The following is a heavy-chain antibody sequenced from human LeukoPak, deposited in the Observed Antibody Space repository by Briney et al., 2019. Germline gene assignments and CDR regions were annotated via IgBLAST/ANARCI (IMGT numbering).Heavy chain of an antibody. CDR2: MHPNSGNT. J-gene: IGHJ4*01. CDR3: ARVSFDTSGHKINFDY. D-gene: IGHD3-22*01. V-gene: IGHV1-8*01. CDR1: GYTFHSYD. Sequence: ASVKVSCKASGYTFHSYDINWVRQATGQGLEWMGWMHPNSGNTGYPQKFQGRVTMTRDTPISTAYMELSSLRSEDTGVYYCARVSFDTSGHKINFDYWGHGTLVTVSS.